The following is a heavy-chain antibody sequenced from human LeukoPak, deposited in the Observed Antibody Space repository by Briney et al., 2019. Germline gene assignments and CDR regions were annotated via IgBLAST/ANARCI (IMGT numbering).Heavy chain of an antibody. CDR3: ARRPGGIVVVPADEPLPGYYFDY. CDR2: IYHSGST. V-gene: IGHV4-30-2*01. J-gene: IGHJ4*02. Sequence: SQTMSLTCAVSGGYISSGGYSWSWIRQPPGKGLEWIGYIYHSGSTYYNPSLKSRVTISVDRSGNQFSLKLSSVTAADTAVYYCARRPGGIVVVPADEPLPGYYFDYWGQGTLVTVSS. D-gene: IGHD2-2*01. CDR1: GGYISSGGYS.